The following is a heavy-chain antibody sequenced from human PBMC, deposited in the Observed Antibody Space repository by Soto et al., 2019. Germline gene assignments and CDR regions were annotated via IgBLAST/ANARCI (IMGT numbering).Heavy chain of an antibody. Sequence: GGSLRLSCTVSAFTFNSDGMNWVRQAPGKGLEWVSSISSSSSYIYYADSVKGRFTISRDNAKNSLYLQMNSLRAEDTAVYYCARGSWLLPPDYWGQGTLVTVSS. D-gene: IGHD3-22*01. CDR3: ARGSWLLPPDY. J-gene: IGHJ4*02. CDR2: ISSSSSYI. CDR1: AFTFNSDG. V-gene: IGHV3-21*01.